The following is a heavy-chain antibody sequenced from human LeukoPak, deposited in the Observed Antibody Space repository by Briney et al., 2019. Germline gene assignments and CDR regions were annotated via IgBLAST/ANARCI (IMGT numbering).Heavy chain of an antibody. D-gene: IGHD3-22*01. J-gene: IGHJ1*01. Sequence: ASETLSLTCTVSGGSISSYYWSWIRQPPGKGLEWIGYIYYSGSTNDNPSLKSRVTISVDTSKNQFSLKLSSVTAADTAVYYCARGMYYYDSSGYYHDPSEYFQHWGQGTLVTVSS. CDR3: ARGMYYYDSSGYYHDPSEYFQH. V-gene: IGHV4-59*01. CDR2: IYYSGST. CDR1: GGSISSYY.